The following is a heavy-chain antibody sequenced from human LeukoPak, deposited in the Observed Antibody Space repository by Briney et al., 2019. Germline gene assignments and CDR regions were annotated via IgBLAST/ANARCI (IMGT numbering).Heavy chain of an antibody. D-gene: IGHD2-15*01. CDR2: IYYSGST. V-gene: IGHV4-59*01. Sequence: PSETLSLTCTVSGGSISSYYWSWIRQPPGKGLEWIGYIYYSGSTNYNPSLKSRVTISVDTSKNQFSLKLSSVTAADAAVYYCASRVADYCSGGSCYPYYYYGMDVWGQGTTVTVSS. J-gene: IGHJ6*02. CDR1: GGSISSYY. CDR3: ASRVADYCSGGSCYPYYYYGMDV.